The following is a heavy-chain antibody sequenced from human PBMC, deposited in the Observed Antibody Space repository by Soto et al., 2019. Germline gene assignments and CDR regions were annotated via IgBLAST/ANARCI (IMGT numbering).Heavy chain of an antibody. CDR1: GFTFSSYG. D-gene: IGHD6-13*01. CDR3: AYSSTPFDY. Sequence: PGGFLRLSCAASGFTFSSYGRSWVRQAPGKGLEWVSAISGSGGSTYYADSVKGRFTISRDNSKNTLYLQMNSLRAEDTAVYYCAYSSTPFDYWGQGTLVTVSS. CDR2: ISGSGGST. J-gene: IGHJ4*02. V-gene: IGHV3-23*01.